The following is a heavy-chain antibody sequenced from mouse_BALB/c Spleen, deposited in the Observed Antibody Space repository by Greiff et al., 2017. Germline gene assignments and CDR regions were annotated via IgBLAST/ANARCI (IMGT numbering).Heavy chain of an antibody. D-gene: IGHD1-1*01. V-gene: IGHV14-3*02. CDR1: GFNIKDTY. CDR2: IDPANGNT. J-gene: IGHJ2*01. CDR3: ARGFITTVVPDY. Sequence: EVQLQQSGAELVKPGASVKLSCTASGFNIKDTYMHWVKQRPEQGLEWIGRIDPANGNTKYDPKFQGKATITADTSSNTAYLQLSSLTSEDTAFYYCARGFITTVVPDYWGQGTTLTVSS.